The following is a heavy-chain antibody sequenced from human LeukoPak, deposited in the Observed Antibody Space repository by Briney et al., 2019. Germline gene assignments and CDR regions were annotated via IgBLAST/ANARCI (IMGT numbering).Heavy chain of an antibody. J-gene: IGHJ4*02. CDR3: AKGGYYDFWSGSPYYFDY. D-gene: IGHD3-3*01. V-gene: IGHV3-9*03. Sequence: GGSLRLSCAASGFTFDDYAMHWVRQAPGKGLEWVSGISWNSGSIGYADSVKGRFTISRDNAKNSLYLQMNSLRAEDMALYYCAKGGYYDFWSGSPYYFDYWGQGTLVTVSS. CDR1: GFTFDDYA. CDR2: ISWNSGSI.